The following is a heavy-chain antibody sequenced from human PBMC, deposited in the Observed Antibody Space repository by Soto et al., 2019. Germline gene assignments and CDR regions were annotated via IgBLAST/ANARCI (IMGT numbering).Heavy chain of an antibody. CDR3: ARVRIMSAREIDF. D-gene: IGHD1-26*01. CDR2: ISGYNGDI. CDR1: GYTFNRHG. Sequence: QVHLVQSGGEVKKPGASVKVSCKASGYTFNRHGITWVRQAPGQGLEWMGWISGYNGDINYEQKFQGRVTLSADTPTSTGDLELKSLRFNATAVYYCARVRIMSAREIDFWGHGTLVTVS. J-gene: IGHJ4*01. V-gene: IGHV1-18*04.